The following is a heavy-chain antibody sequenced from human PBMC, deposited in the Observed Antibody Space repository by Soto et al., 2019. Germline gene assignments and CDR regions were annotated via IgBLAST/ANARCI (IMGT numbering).Heavy chain of an antibody. CDR1: GFTFSSYA. V-gene: IGHV3-30-3*01. Sequence: QVQLVESGGGVVQPGRSLRLSCAASGFTFSSYAMHWVRQAPGKGLEWVAVISYDGSNKYYADSVKGRFTISRDNSKNTLYLQMNSLRAEDTAVYYCARNGPDYGGNSAYYYGMDVWGQGTTVTVSS. D-gene: IGHD4-17*01. CDR2: ISYDGSNK. CDR3: ARNGPDYGGNSAYYYGMDV. J-gene: IGHJ6*02.